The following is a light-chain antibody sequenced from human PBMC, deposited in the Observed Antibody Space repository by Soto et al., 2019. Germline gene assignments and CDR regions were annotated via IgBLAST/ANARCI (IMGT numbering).Light chain of an antibody. V-gene: IGKV1-8*01. Sequence: AIRMTQSPSSLSASTGDRVTITCRASQGISSYLAWYQQKPGKAPKLLIYAASTLQSGVPSRFSGSGSGTDFTLTINSLQPEDFASYYCQQSYDISPITFGQGTRLEIK. CDR2: AAS. CDR3: QQSYDISPIT. J-gene: IGKJ5*01. CDR1: QGISSY.